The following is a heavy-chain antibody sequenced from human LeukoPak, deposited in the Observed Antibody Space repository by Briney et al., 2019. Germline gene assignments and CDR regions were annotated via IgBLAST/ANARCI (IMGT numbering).Heavy chain of an antibody. CDR3: ARGNDY. CDR2: IYTNGGT. J-gene: IGHJ4*02. Sequence: SQTLSLTCTLSGGSISSGSYYWSWIRQPVGKGLEWIGRIYTNGGTNYNPSLKSRVTISVDTSRTQFSLNLGSVTAADTAVYYCARGNDYWGQGTLVTVSS. V-gene: IGHV4-61*02. CDR1: GGSISSGSYY.